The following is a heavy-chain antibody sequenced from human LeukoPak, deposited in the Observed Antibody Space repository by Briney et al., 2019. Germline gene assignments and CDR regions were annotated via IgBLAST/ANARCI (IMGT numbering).Heavy chain of an antibody. J-gene: IGHJ4*02. Sequence: SETLSLTCTVSGYSISSGYYWGWIRQPPGKGLEWIGSIYHSGSTNYNPSLKSRVTISVDTSKNQFSLKLSSVTAADTAVYYCARARSSSGRGPFDYWGQGTLVTVSS. CDR2: IYHSGST. CDR1: GYSISSGYY. V-gene: IGHV4-38-2*02. CDR3: ARARSSSGRGPFDY. D-gene: IGHD3-10*01.